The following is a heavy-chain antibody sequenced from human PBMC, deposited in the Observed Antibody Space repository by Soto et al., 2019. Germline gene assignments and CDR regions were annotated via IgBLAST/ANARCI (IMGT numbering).Heavy chain of an antibody. CDR2: IYYSGST. CDR3: ARHVRGLQHWFDP. J-gene: IGHJ5*02. D-gene: IGHD3-10*02. Sequence: PSETLSLTCTVSGGSISSSSYYWGWIRQPPGKGLEWIGSIYYSGSTYYNPPLKSRVTISVDTSKNQFSLKLSSVTAADTAVYYCARHVRGLQHWFDPWGQGTLVTVSS. V-gene: IGHV4-39*01. CDR1: GGSISSSSYY.